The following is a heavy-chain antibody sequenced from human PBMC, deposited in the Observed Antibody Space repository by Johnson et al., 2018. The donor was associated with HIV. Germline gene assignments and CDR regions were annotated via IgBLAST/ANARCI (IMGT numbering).Heavy chain of an antibody. CDR3: ARGSRYTYDNDDAYLLHAFDF. V-gene: IGHV3-9*01. CDR1: GFSFDAYG. Sequence: VQLVESGGGLVQPGRSLRLSCAASGFSFDAYGMHWVRQPPGKGLEWVAGISFHSGTIGYADSVKGRFTISRDNAKNSLYLQMNSLRVEDTAVYYCARGSRYTYDNDDAYLLHAFDFWGQGTMVTVSS. D-gene: IGHD3-22*01. J-gene: IGHJ3*01. CDR2: ISFHSGTI.